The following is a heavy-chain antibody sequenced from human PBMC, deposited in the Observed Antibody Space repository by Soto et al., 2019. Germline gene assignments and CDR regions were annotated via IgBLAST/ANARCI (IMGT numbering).Heavy chain of an antibody. CDR1: GDSISSGGYY. CDR2: IYYSGST. D-gene: IGHD4-17*01. J-gene: IGHJ4*02. CDR3: ARASTVTTYIDY. V-gene: IGHV4-31*03. Sequence: KPSETLSLICSVSGDSISSGGYYWTWIRQHPEKGLEWIGYIYYSGSTYYDPSLKSRLTISGDTSKNQFSLNLRSVTAADTAMYYCARASTVTTYIDYWGQGTLVTVSS.